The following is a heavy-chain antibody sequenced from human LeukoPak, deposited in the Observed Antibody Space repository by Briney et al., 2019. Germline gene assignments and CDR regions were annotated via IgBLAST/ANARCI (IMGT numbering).Heavy chain of an antibody. Sequence: SETLSLTCTVSGDSITSGSFSWSWIRQPAGKGLEWIGRISSSGSTYYNPSLKSRVTISVDTSKNQFSLKLSSVTAADTAVYYCARLSRTWIHFDYWGQGTLVTVSS. J-gene: IGHJ4*02. CDR3: ARLSRTWIHFDY. CDR2: ISSSGST. V-gene: IGHV4-61*02. D-gene: IGHD5-18*01. CDR1: GDSITSGSFS.